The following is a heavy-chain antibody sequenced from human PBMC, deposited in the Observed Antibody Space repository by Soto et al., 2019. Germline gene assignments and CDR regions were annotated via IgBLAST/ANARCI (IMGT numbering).Heavy chain of an antibody. J-gene: IGHJ6*02. V-gene: IGHV3-11*06. Sequence: VQLMESGGGLVKPGGSLRLSCAASGFTFSDYYMSWIRQAPGKGLEWVSYISAYSTYTNYADSMKGRFSISRDNADNSLYLQMNSLRADDTGVYYCARDPNGMDVWGQGTTVTVSS. CDR2: ISAYSTYT. CDR3: ARDPNGMDV. CDR1: GFTFSDYY.